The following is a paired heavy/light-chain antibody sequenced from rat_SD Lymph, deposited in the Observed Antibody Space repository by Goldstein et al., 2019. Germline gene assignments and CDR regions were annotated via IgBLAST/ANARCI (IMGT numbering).Heavy chain of an antibody. V-gene: IGHV5-34*01. CDR3: ARQRSNNYYFDY. Sequence: EVQLVESGGGLVQPGRSLKLSCLASGFTFSNYGMNWIRQAPGKGLEWVASISSSSSYIYYADTVKGRFTISRDNAKNTLYLQMTSLRSEDTALYYCARQRSNNYYFDYWGQGVMVTVSS. D-gene: IGHD1-10*01. CDR2: ISSSSSYI. CDR1: GFTFSNYG. J-gene: IGHJ2*01.
Light chain of an antibody. CDR1: ESVDTY. CDR2: YAS. CDR3: QQGNSLPFT. Sequence: DVVLTQSPATLSVTPGERISLSCRASESVDTYLHWYQQKPNESPRLLIKYASQSISGIPSRFSGSGSGTDFTLSINGVELEDLSIYYCQQGNSLPFTFGSGTKLEIK. J-gene: IGKJ4*01. V-gene: IGKV5S12*01.